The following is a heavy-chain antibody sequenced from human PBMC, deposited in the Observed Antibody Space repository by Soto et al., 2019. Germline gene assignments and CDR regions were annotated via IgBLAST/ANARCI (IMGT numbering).Heavy chain of an antibody. CDR3: AREYSYHFDP. D-gene: IGHD2-15*01. CDR2: IYSSGST. J-gene: IGHJ5*02. CDR1: GDSISGYH. V-gene: IGHV4-4*07. Sequence: SETLSLTCAVSGDSISGYHWSWIRQSAGKGLEWIGRIYSSGSTKYNPSLESRIIMSVDTSKNHFSLSMNSVTAADTAIYYCAREYSYHFDPWGQGTMLTVSS.